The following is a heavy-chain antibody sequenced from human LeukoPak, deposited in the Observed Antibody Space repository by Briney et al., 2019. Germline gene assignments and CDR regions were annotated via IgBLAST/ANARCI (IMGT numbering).Heavy chain of an antibody. CDR2: IIPIFGTA. Sequence: SVKVSCKASGYTFTDYYMYWVRQAPGQGLEWMGGIIPIFGTANYAQKFQGRVTITTDESTSTAYMELSSLRSEDTAVYYCASGYYFDYWGQGTLVTVSS. CDR3: ASGYYFDY. V-gene: IGHV1-69*05. D-gene: IGHD1-14*01. CDR1: GYTFTDYY. J-gene: IGHJ4*02.